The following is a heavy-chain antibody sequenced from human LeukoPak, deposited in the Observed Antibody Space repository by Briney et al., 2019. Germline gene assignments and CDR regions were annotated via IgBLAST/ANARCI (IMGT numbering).Heavy chain of an antibody. CDR1: GYTFTSYG. CDR2: IIAYNGNT. V-gene: IGHV1-18*01. D-gene: IGHD6-19*01. J-gene: IGHJ5*02. Sequence: ASVKVSCKASGYTFTSYGISWVRQAPGQGLEWMGWIIAYNGNTNYAQKLQGRVTMTTDTSTSTAYMELRSLRSDDTAVYYCARDRIAVADPPNWFDPWGQGTLVTVSS. CDR3: ARDRIAVADPPNWFDP.